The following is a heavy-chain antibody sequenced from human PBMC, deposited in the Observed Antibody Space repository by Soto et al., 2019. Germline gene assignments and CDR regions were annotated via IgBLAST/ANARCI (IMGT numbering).Heavy chain of an antibody. D-gene: IGHD6-6*01. CDR1: GFTFSSYS. V-gene: IGHV3-21*01. CDR3: ARDLSYTYIASGIAARQVKGPHY. Sequence: GGSLRLSCAASGFTFSSYSMNWVRQAPGKGLEWVSSISSSSSYIYYADSVKGRFTISRDNAKNSLYLQMNSLRAEDTAVYYCARDLSYTYIASGIAARQVKGPHYWGQGTLVTVSS. CDR2: ISSSSSYI. J-gene: IGHJ4*02.